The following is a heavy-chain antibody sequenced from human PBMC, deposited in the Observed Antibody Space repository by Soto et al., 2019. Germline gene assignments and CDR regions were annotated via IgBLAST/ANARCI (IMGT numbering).Heavy chain of an antibody. J-gene: IGHJ2*01. CDR2: IIPIFGTA. V-gene: IGHV1-69*06. Sequence: QGELVQSGAEVKKPGSSVKVSCQASEATFRNYAISWVRQAPGQGLEWMGVIIPIFGTANYAQKFQGRVTITADTSANTVYLELSSLRSDDTAFYYCASTKYDSSAYYYWYLGLWGRGTLVTVAS. CDR3: ASTKYDSSAYYYWYLGL. CDR1: EATFRNYA. D-gene: IGHD3-22*01.